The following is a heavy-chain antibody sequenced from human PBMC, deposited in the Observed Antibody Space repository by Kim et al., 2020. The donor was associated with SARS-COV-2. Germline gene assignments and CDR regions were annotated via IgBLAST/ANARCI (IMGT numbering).Heavy chain of an antibody. V-gene: IGHV1-69*13. CDR3: ARAIITMVRGVTHDYYFDY. CDR1: GGTFSSYA. CDR2: IIPIFGTA. Sequence: SVKVSCKASGGTFSSYAISWVRQAPGQGLEWMGGIIPIFGTANYAQKFQGRVTITADESTSTAYMELSSLRSEDTAVYYCARAIITMVRGVTHDYYFDYWGQGTLVTVSS. J-gene: IGHJ4*02. D-gene: IGHD3-10*01.